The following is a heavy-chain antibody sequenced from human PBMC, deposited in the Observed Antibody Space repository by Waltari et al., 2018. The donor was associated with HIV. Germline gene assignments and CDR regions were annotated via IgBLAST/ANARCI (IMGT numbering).Heavy chain of an antibody. D-gene: IGHD6-19*01. CDR1: GDSIMRARGTSK. J-gene: IGHJ2*01. V-gene: IGHV4-61*02. CDR3: ARSPKQWLSFRVTFFDV. Sequence: QVELDESGPGPVQTSQTVSRTCFVSGDSIMRARGTSKWAGIRQSAGKDLEWIGYISIGGTTNYNPSLRSLVFIAIDKSKKSFSLKVNSVTAADTAVYYCARSPKQWLSFRVTFFDVWGPGTLVTVSP. CDR2: ISIGGTT.